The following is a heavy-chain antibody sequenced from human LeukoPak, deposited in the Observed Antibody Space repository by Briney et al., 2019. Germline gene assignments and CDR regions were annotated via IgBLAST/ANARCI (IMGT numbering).Heavy chain of an antibody. CDR1: GGSISSGGYS. J-gene: IGHJ4*02. CDR2: IYHSGST. Sequence: SQTLSVTSAVSGGSISSGGYSWSWIRQPPGKGLEWIGYIYHSGSTYYNPSLKSRVTISVDRSKNQFSLKLSSVTAADTAVYYCASQKQLYSYGPFDYWGQGTLVTVSS. CDR3: ASQKQLYSYGPFDY. D-gene: IGHD5-18*01. V-gene: IGHV4-30-2*01.